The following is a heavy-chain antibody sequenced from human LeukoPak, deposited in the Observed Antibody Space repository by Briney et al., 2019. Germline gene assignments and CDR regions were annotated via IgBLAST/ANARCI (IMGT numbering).Heavy chain of an antibody. CDR3: ARGKRLGIQYYMDV. CDR1: GGTFSDYA. D-gene: IGHD3-16*01. J-gene: IGHJ6*03. Sequence: ASVKVSCKASGGTFSDYAISWVRQAPGKGLEWMGGIIPIFDTTNYAQKFQGRVAITADESTTTAYMELSSLRSEDTAVYYCARGKRLGIQYYMDVWGEGTTVTVSS. CDR2: IIPIFDTT. V-gene: IGHV1-69*01.